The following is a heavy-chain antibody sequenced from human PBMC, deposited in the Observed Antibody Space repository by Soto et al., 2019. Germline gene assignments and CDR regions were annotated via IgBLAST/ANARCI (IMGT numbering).Heavy chain of an antibody. Sequence: SETLSLTCTVSGGSISSSSYYWGWIRQPPGKGLEWIGSIYYSGSTYYNPSLKSRVTISVDTSKNQFSLKLSSVTAADTAVYYCARTIITMVRGVIITCWFDPWGQGTLVTVS. CDR1: GGSISSSSYY. J-gene: IGHJ5*02. CDR3: ARTIITMVRGVIITCWFDP. CDR2: IYYSGST. D-gene: IGHD3-10*01. V-gene: IGHV4-39*01.